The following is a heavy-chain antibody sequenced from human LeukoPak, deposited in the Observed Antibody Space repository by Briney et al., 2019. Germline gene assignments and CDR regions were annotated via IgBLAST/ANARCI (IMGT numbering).Heavy chain of an antibody. J-gene: IGHJ6*03. V-gene: IGHV3-11*01. Sequence: PGGSLRLSCAASGFTLSDYYMSWIRQAPGKGLEWVSYMSSSATTIYYGDSVKGRFTISRDNTKNSLYLQMNSLRAEDTAVYYCARDGVAATLGGYYYYYMDVWGKGTTVTVSS. CDR3: ARDGVAATLGGYYYYYMDV. CDR1: GFTLSDYY. CDR2: MSSSATTI. D-gene: IGHD2-15*01.